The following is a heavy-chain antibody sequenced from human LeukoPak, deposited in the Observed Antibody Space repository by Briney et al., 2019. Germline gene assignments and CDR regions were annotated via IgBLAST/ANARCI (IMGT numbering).Heavy chain of an antibody. CDR3: ARPSYYYDSSGYPDAFDI. CDR2: INHSGST. V-gene: IGHV4-39*07. J-gene: IGHJ3*02. Sequence: PSQTLSLTCTVSRGSISRGNYYWYWIRQPPGKGLEWIGEINHSGSTNYNPSLKSRVTISVDTSKNQFSLKLSSVTAADTAVYYCARPSYYYDSSGYPDAFDIWGQGTMVTVSS. CDR1: RGSISRGNYY. D-gene: IGHD3-22*01.